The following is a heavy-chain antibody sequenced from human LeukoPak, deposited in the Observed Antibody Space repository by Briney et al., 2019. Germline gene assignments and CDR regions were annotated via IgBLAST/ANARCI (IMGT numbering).Heavy chain of an antibody. CDR2: VNHSVFT. CDR1: GGPFNGEF. J-gene: IGHJ5*02. CDR3: ARPRGTSISGNYDFWSATWFNP. V-gene: IGHV4-34*01. D-gene: IGHD3-3*01. Sequence: SETLSLTCAVSGGPFNGEFWTWSRQPPGKGLEGIGEVNHSVFTNDNPSLNSRGTISVDTSTNQCSLKLSSVTAADTAVYYCARPRGTSISGNYDFWSATWFNPWGQGTLVTVSS.